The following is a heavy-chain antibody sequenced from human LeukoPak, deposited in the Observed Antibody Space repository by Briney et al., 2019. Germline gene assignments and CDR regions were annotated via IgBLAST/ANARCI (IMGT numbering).Heavy chain of an antibody. D-gene: IGHD3-16*01. Sequence: PSETLSLTCIVSGGSISSYYWSWIRQPPGEGLEWIGYIYYSGSTNYNPSLKSRVTISVDTSKNQFSLKLSSVTAADTAVYYCARGIKAWGTRGSYFDYWGQGTLVTVSS. J-gene: IGHJ4*02. CDR2: IYYSGST. CDR3: ARGIKAWGTRGSYFDY. CDR1: GGSISSYY. V-gene: IGHV4-59*01.